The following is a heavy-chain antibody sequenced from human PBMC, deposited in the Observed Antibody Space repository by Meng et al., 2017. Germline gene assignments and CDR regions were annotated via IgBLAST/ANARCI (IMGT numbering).Heavy chain of an antibody. D-gene: IGHD3-16*01. CDR2: IIPIFGTA. J-gene: IGHJ3*02. Sequence: QVARVQSGSEVKKPGSPVQVSCKASGGAFSSYAISWVRQAPGQGLEWMGGIIPIFGTANYAQKFQGRVTITADKSTSTAYMELSSLRSEDTAVYYCARGPTGGAFDIWGQGTMVTVSS. CDR3: ARGPTGGAFDI. CDR1: GGAFSSYA. V-gene: IGHV1-69*06.